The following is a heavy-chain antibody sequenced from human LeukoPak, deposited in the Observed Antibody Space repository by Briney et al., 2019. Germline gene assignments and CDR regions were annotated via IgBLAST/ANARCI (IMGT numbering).Heavy chain of an antibody. CDR2: ISSSSSTI. Sequence: GGSLRLSCAASGFTFSSYSMNWVRQAPGKGLEWVSYISSSSSTIYYADSVKGRFTISRDNAKNSLYLQMNSLRAEDTAVYYCARERSTVTTRNWFDPWGQGTLVTVSS. CDR1: GFTFSSYS. CDR3: ARERSTVTTRNWFDP. V-gene: IGHV3-48*04. J-gene: IGHJ5*02. D-gene: IGHD4-17*01.